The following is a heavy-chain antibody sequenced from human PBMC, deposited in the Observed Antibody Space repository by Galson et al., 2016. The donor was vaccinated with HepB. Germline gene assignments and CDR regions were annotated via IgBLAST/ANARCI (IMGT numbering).Heavy chain of an antibody. D-gene: IGHD3-22*01. CDR3: ATQMIGSSYSSVGDY. V-gene: IGHV3-72*01. CDR2: TRDKANRYVA. J-gene: IGHJ4*02. Sequence: SLRLSCAASGLSFRDHYMDWVRQAPGRGLEWVGSTRDKANRYVADYAASVKGRFTISRDDSKNSVFLQMNSLKTEDTAVYYCATQMIGSSYSSVGDYWGQGTVVTVSS. CDR1: GLSFRDHY.